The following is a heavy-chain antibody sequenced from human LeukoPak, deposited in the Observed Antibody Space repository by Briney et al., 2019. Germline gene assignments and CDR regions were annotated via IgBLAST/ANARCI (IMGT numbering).Heavy chain of an antibody. D-gene: IGHD5-12*01. J-gene: IGHJ6*03. CDR2: IYHSGST. CDR3: ARDQNIVATLDYYYMDV. Sequence: SETLSLTCTVSGYSISSGYYWGWIRQPPGKGLEWIGSIYHSGSTYYNPSLKSRVTISVDTSKNQFSLKLSSVTAADTAVYYCARDQNIVATLDYYYMDVWGKGTTVTVSS. V-gene: IGHV4-38-2*02. CDR1: GYSISSGYY.